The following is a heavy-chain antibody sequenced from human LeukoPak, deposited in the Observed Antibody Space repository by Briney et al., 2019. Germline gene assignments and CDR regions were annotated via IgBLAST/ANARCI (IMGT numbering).Heavy chain of an antibody. CDR1: GFTFSTYA. D-gene: IGHD4-23*01. Sequence: PGGSLRLSCAASGFTFSTYALSWVRQAPGKGLEWVSAISPGGDRTYCADSVKGRFAISRDNSKNTLSLQTNSLRAEATAVYYCATSVTADPWGPGTLVTASP. J-gene: IGHJ5*02. CDR2: ISPGGDRT. CDR3: ATSVTADP. V-gene: IGHV3-23*01.